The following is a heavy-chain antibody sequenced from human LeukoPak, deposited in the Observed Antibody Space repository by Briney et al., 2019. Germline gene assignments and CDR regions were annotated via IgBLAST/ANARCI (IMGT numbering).Heavy chain of an antibody. V-gene: IGHV4-61*02. CDR3: ARGRETAIFGVVIEYHFDS. D-gene: IGHD3-3*01. Sequence: PSETLSLTCTFSGGSISSGKYYWNWIRQPAGKGLEWIGRISTSGSTNYNPSLKSRVTISVDTSKNRFSLKLKSVTAADTAIYSCARGRETAIFGVVIEYHFDSWGQGTLVTVSS. CDR1: GGSISSGKYY. CDR2: ISTSGST. J-gene: IGHJ4*02.